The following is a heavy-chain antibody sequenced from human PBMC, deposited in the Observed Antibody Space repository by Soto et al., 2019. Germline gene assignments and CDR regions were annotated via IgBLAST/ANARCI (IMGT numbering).Heavy chain of an antibody. V-gene: IGHV1-69*12. CDR1: GGTFSSYA. CDR3: AGNTGHDSSGYKFGY. CDR2: IIPIFGTA. D-gene: IGHD3-22*01. Sequence: QVQLVQSGAEVKKPGSSVKVSCKASGGTFSSYAISWVRQAPGQGLEWMGGIIPIFGTANYAQKFQGRVTTTEDESTSTADMARSGRRSEDTAVYYCAGNTGHDSSGYKFGYWGQGTLVTVSS. J-gene: IGHJ4*02.